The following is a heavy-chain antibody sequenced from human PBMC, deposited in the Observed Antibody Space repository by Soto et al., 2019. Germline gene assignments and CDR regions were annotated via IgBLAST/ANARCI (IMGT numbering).Heavy chain of an antibody. CDR3: ARSVFP. J-gene: IGHJ5*02. Sequence: QVQLQESGPGLVKPSQTLSLTCTVSGCSISSGGYYWSWIRQHPGKGLEWIGYIYYSGSTYYNQSLKSRVTISVDTSKNPFSLKLRYVTSAATAVYYCARSVFPWGQGTLVTVSS. CDR1: GCSISSGGYY. V-gene: IGHV4-31*03. CDR2: IYYSGST.